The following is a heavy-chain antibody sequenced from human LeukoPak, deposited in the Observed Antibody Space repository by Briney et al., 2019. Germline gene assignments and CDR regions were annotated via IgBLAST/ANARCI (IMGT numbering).Heavy chain of an antibody. D-gene: IGHD6-13*01. CDR1: GGSFSGYY. Sequence: SETLSLTCAVYGGSFSGYYWSWIRQPPGKGLEWIGEINHSGSTNYNPSLKSRVTISVDTSKNQFSLKLSSVTAADTAVYYCARDRTGYSSSWSPRNYFDYWGQGTLVTVSS. CDR2: INHSGST. CDR3: ARDRTGYSSSWSPRNYFDY. J-gene: IGHJ4*02. V-gene: IGHV4-34*01.